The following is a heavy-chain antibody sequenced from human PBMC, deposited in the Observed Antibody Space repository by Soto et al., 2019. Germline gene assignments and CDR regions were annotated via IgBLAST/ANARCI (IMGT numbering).Heavy chain of an antibody. Sequence: QVQLVQSGAEVKKPGSSVKVSCKASGGTFSSYAISWVRQAPGPGLAWMGGIIPIFGTANYAQKSQGRVTITADESTSTAYMELSSLRSEDTAVYYCARASSSYYYDSSGYYSYYYYGMDVWGQGTTVTVSS. CDR1: GGTFSSYA. D-gene: IGHD3-22*01. V-gene: IGHV1-69*01. CDR3: ARASSSYYYDSSGYYSYYYYGMDV. J-gene: IGHJ6*02. CDR2: IIPIFGTA.